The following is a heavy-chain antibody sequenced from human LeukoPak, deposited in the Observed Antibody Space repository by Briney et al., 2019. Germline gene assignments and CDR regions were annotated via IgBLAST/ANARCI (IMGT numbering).Heavy chain of an antibody. Sequence: GGSLRLSCAASGFTFSDCAMAWVRQAPGKGLEWVSAIGADADSAYYADSVKGRFTISRDDSKNTLYLQMNSLRAEDTALYYCAKDRPIKGTRSPFDYWGQGTLVTVSS. D-gene: IGHD6-6*01. CDR3: AKDRPIKGTRSPFDY. CDR2: IGADADSA. V-gene: IGHV3-23*01. CDR1: GFTFSDCA. J-gene: IGHJ4*02.